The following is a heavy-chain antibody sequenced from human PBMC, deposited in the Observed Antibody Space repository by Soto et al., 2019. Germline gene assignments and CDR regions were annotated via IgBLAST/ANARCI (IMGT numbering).Heavy chain of an antibody. CDR2: IYSGGST. V-gene: IGHV3-53*01. CDR1: GFTVSSNY. J-gene: IGHJ1*01. Sequence: EVQLVESGGGLIQPGGSLRLSCAASGFTVSSNYMSWVRQAPGKGLEWVSVIYSGGSTYYADSVKGRFTISRDNSKNTLYLQMNSLRAEDTAVYYCARDGGGAYCGGDCYFNSVPFQHWGQGTLVTVSS. D-gene: IGHD2-21*02. CDR3: ARDGGGAYCGGDCYFNSVPFQH.